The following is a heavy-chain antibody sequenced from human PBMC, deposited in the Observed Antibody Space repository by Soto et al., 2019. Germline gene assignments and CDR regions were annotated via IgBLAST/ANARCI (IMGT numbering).Heavy chain of an antibody. CDR3: ARVKNNTRDYYGMDV. J-gene: IGHJ6*02. CDR1: GGSISSYY. Sequence: SETLSLTCTVSGGSISSYYWSWIRQPPGKRLEWIGYIYYTGSTNYNPSLKSRVTISIDTSKNQFSLKLSSVTAADTAVYYCARVKNNTRDYYGMDVWGQGTRVTVSS. V-gene: IGHV4-59*01. CDR2: IYYTGST. D-gene: IGHD1-20*01.